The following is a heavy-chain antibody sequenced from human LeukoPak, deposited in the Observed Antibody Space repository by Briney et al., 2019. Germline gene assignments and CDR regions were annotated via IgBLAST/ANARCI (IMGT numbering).Heavy chain of an antibody. CDR3: ARDRTLYCSDGSCYSGGLDY. CDR2: IYDSGST. V-gene: IGHV4-59*01. Sequence: SETLSLTCTVSGGSINNYYWSWIRQPPGKGLEWIAYIYDSGSTNYNPSLKSRATISVDTSKNQFSLKLSSVTAADTAVYYCARDRTLYCSDGSCYSGGLDYWGQGTLVTVSS. CDR1: GGSINNYY. J-gene: IGHJ4*02. D-gene: IGHD2-15*01.